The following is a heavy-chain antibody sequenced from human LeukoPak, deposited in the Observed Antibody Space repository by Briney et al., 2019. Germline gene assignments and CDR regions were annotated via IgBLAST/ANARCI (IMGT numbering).Heavy chain of an antibody. CDR3: ARERTYGMDV. CDR2: MNPNSGNT. J-gene: IGHJ6*02. CDR1: GYTFTSYD. Sequence: PSVKVSCKASGYTFTSYDINWVRQATGQGRGWKGWMNPNSGNTGYAQKFQGRVTMTRNTSISTAYMELSSLRAEDTAVYYCARERTYGMDVWGQGTTVTVSS. V-gene: IGHV1-8*01.